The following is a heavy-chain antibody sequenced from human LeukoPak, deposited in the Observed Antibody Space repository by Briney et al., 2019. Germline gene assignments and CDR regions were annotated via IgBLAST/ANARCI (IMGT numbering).Heavy chain of an antibody. CDR3: ARGIYDYGDSYYYYYYGVDV. V-gene: IGHV4-34*01. CDR1: GGSFSGYY. CDR2: INHSGST. D-gene: IGHD4-17*01. Sequence: SETLSLTCAVYGGSFSGYYWSWIRQPPGKGLEWIGEINHSGSTNYNPSLKSRVTISVDTSKNQFSLKLSSVTAADTAVYYCARGIYDYGDSYYYYYYGVDVWGKGTTVTVSS. J-gene: IGHJ6*04.